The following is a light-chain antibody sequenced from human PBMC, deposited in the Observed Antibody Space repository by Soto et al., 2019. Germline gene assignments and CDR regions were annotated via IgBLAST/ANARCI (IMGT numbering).Light chain of an antibody. J-gene: IGKJ4*01. CDR2: GAS. CDR1: QSVSSSY. CDR3: QQYSSSPLT. Sequence: EVVLTQSPGTLSLSPGERATLSCRASQSVSSSYLAWYQQKPGQAPRLLIYGASSRATGIPDRFSGSGSGTDFTLTISSLEPEEFVVYYCQQYSSSPLTFGGGTKVDIK. V-gene: IGKV3-20*01.